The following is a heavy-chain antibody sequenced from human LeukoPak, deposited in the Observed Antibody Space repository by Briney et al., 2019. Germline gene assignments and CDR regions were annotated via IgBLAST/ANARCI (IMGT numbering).Heavy chain of an antibody. Sequence: GASVKASCKTSGYTFTYYALHWVRQAPGQRLEWLGWIDTGNGNTKYSQKFQGGVTITRDTSASTAYMELSSLRSEDAAVYYCTTGENHGRGWYTYWGQGILVTVSS. V-gene: IGHV1-3*04. CDR1: GYTFTYYA. D-gene: IGHD6-19*01. CDR2: IDTGNGNT. J-gene: IGHJ4*02. CDR3: TTGENHGRGWYTY.